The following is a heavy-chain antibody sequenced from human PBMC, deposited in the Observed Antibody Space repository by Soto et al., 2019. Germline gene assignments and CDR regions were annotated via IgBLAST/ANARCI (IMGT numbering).Heavy chain of an antibody. CDR1: GFDFNTYG. J-gene: IGHJ5*02. V-gene: IGHV3-30*18. CDR3: AKDSSVIAAGSGGWFDP. Sequence: QVQLVESGGGVVQPGRSLRLSCAASGFDFNTYGLHWVRQAPGKGLEWVAAISFDGGSQYYADSVKGRFTVSRDKSNSTLYLQMNRLGGEDTATYFCAKDSSVIAAGSGGWFDPWGPGTLVIVSS. CDR2: ISFDGGSQ. D-gene: IGHD6-13*01.